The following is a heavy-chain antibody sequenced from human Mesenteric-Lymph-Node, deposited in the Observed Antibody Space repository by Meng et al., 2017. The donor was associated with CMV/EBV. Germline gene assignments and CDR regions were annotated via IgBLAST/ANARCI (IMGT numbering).Heavy chain of an antibody. CDR3: ARTNGVSKFDY. J-gene: IGHJ4*02. CDR2: ISGYNGDT. V-gene: IGHV1-18*01. Sequence: ASVKVSCKSSGYSFTTYAVTWVRQAPGQGLEWMGWISGYNGDTRYAGKFQGRVTMTTDTSTSTAYMELRSLRSDDTAVYYCARTNGVSKFDYWGQGTLVTSPQ. D-gene: IGHD2-8*01. CDR1: GYSFTTYA.